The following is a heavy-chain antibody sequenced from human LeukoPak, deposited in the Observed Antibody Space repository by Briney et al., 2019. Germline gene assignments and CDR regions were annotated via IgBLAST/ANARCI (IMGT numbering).Heavy chain of an antibody. CDR2: IYYSGST. Sequence: PSETLSLTCTVSGGSISGSSYYWGWIRQPSGKGLEWIGSIYYSGSTYYNPSLKSRVTISVDTSKNQFSLRLNSVTAADTAVYYCARSRAFNSGAFDPWGQGSLVTVSS. CDR1: GGSISGSSYY. J-gene: IGHJ5*02. CDR3: ARSRAFNSGAFDP. V-gene: IGHV4-39*07. D-gene: IGHD1-26*01.